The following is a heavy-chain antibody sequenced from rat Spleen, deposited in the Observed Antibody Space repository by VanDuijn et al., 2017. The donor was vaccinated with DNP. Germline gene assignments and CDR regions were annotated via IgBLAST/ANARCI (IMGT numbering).Heavy chain of an antibody. CDR3: VRWDSGHFVY. Sequence: EVQLVESGGGLVQPGRSLKLSCAASGFSFSDYYMAWVRQAPTKGLEWVANISYEGSRIHYGESVKGRITISRDNPHTTLYLQMNSLRSEAMATYYCVRWDSGHFVYWGQGVMVTVSS. D-gene: IGHD4-3*01. CDR2: ISYEGSRI. CDR1: GFSFSDYY. V-gene: IGHV5-22*01. J-gene: IGHJ2*01.